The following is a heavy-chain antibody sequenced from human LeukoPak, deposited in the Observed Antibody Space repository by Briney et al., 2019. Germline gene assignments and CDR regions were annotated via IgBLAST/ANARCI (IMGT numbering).Heavy chain of an antibody. J-gene: IGHJ5*02. D-gene: IGHD3-10*01. CDR3: ARLVWFGELLSGFDP. CDR1: GYSFTNYW. Sequence: GESLKISCKGSGYSFTNYWIGWVRQMPGKGLEWMGIIYPGDSDTRYSPSFQGQVTISADKSISTAYLQWSSLKASDTAMYYCARLVWFGELLSGFDPWGQGTLVTVSS. V-gene: IGHV5-51*01. CDR2: IYPGDSDT.